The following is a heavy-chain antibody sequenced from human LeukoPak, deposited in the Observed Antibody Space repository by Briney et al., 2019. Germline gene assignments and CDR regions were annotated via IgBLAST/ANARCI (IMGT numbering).Heavy chain of an antibody. V-gene: IGHV1-2*02. D-gene: IGHD3-22*01. J-gene: IGHJ3*02. CDR2: INPNSGGT. Sequence: ASVKVSCKASGYTFTGYYMHWVRQAPGQGLEWMGWINPNSGGTNYAQKFQGRVTMTRDTSISTAYMELSRLRSDDTAVYYCARGPRITMIVVVLQNAFDIWGQGTMVTVSS. CDR3: ARGPRITMIVVVLQNAFDI. CDR1: GYTFTGYY.